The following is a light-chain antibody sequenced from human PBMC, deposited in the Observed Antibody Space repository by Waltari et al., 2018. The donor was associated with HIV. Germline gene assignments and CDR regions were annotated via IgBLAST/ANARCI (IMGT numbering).Light chain of an antibody. V-gene: IGLV2-14*01. CDR3: SSYASGGSLL. CDR2: NTN. J-gene: IGLJ3*02. CDR1: GSDIAVYNY. Sequence: QSALTQPASVSGSPGQSITISCIGSGSDIAVYNYISWYQHPPDGSPRLVVFNTNRRPSGSPFRFAGSKSGNTASLTISGLQAEDEGIYDCSSYASGGSLLFGGGTKVTVL.